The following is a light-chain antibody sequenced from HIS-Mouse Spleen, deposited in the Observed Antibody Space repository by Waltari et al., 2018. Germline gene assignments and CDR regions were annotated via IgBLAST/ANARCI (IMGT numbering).Light chain of an antibody. V-gene: IGLV3-10*01. J-gene: IGLJ2*01. CDR1: ALPKNY. CDR3: YSTDSSGNHRV. CDR2: EDS. Sequence: SYELTQPPSVSVSPGQTARITCPGDALPKNYAYGYQQKSGQAPVLVIYEDSKRPSGIPERFSGSSSGTMATLTISGAQVEDEADYYCYSTDSSGNHRVFGGGTKLTVL.